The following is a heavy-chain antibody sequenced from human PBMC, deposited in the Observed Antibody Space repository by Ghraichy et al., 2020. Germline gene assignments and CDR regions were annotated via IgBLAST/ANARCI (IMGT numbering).Heavy chain of an antibody. J-gene: IGHJ4*02. D-gene: IGHD6-13*01. CDR3: ARATGPIRSSSLYFDY. CDR2: INHSGST. V-gene: IGHV4-34*01. Sequence: SQTLSLTCAVYGGSFSGYYWSWIRQPPGKGLEWIGEINHSGSTNYNPSLKSRVTISVDTSKNQFSLKLSSVTAADTAVYYCARATGPIRSSSLYFDYWGQGTLVTVSS. CDR1: GGSFSGYY.